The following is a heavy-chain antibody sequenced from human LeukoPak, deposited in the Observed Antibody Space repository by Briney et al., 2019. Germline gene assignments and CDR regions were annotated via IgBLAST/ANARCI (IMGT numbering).Heavy chain of an antibody. CDR2: INPNSGGT. D-gene: IGHD3-22*01. CDR3: ASFYYDSSGYPDY. Sequence: ASVKVSCKASGYTFTGYYMHWVRQAPGQGLEWMGWINPNSGGTNYAQKFQGRVTMTRDTSISTAYMELSRLRSDDTAVYYCASFYYDSSGYPDYWGQGTLVTVSS. V-gene: IGHV1-2*02. J-gene: IGHJ4*02. CDR1: GYTFTGYY.